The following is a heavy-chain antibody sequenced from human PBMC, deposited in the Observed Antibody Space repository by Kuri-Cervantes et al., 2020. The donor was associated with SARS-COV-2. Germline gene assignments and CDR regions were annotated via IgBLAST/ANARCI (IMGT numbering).Heavy chain of an antibody. CDR1: GGSFSGYY. D-gene: IGHD5-18*01. J-gene: IGHJ4*02. V-gene: IGHV4-59*01. CDR2: IYHTGET. CDR3: VREGYTYGSYYFDF. Sequence: GSLRLSCAVYGGSFSGYYWTWVRQPPGKGLEWIGYIYHTGETNYNPPLRSRVTMSIDTSKNQFSLKVSSVTDADTAVYYCVREGYTYGSYYFDFWGQGTLVTVSS.